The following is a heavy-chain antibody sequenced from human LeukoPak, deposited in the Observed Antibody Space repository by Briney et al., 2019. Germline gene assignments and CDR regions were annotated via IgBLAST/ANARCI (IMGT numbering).Heavy chain of an antibody. CDR2: ISYDGSNK. CDR3: EKRMVTADDASDI. Sequence: GGSLRLSCAASGFTFSSYAMHWVRQAPGKGLEWVAVISYDGSNKYYADSVKGRFTISRDNSKNTLYLQMNSLRAEDTAVYYCEKRMVTADDASDIWGQGTMVTVSS. CDR1: GFTFSSYA. D-gene: IGHD2-21*02. J-gene: IGHJ3*02. V-gene: IGHV3-30-3*02.